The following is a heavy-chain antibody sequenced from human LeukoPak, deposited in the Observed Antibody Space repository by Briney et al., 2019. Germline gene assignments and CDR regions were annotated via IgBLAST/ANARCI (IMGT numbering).Heavy chain of an antibody. CDR1: GFTFSSYG. CDR3: AKSGASSSWYKYFDY. CDR2: ISYDGSNK. D-gene: IGHD6-13*01. Sequence: GGSLRLSCAASGFTFSSYGMHWVRQAPGKGLEWEAVISYDGSNKYYADSVKGRFTISRDNSKNTLYLQMNSLRAEDTAVYYCAKSGASSSWYKYFDYWGQGTLVTVSS. V-gene: IGHV3-30*18. J-gene: IGHJ4*02.